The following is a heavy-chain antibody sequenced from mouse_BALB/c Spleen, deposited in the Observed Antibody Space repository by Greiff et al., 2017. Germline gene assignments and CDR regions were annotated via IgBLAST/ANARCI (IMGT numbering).Heavy chain of an antibody. CDR3: AREGGYGSSSFAY. CDR2: INPYNDGT. Sequence: VHVKQSGPELVKPGASVKMSCKASGYTFTSYVMHWVKQKPGQGLEWIGYINPYNDGTKYNEKFKGKATLTSDKSSSTAYMELSSLTSEDSAVYYCAREGGYGSSSFAYWGQGTLVTVSA. V-gene: IGHV1-14*01. J-gene: IGHJ3*01. D-gene: IGHD1-1*01. CDR1: GYTFTSYV.